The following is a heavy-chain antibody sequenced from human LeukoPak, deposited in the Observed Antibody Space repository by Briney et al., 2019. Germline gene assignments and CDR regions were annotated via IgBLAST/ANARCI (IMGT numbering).Heavy chain of an antibody. J-gene: IGHJ4*02. CDR1: GGSISSYY. CDR2: IYYSGST. Sequence: SETLSRTCTVSGGSISSYYWSWIRQPPGKGLEWIGYIYYSGSTNYNPSLKSRVTISVDTSKNQFSLKLSSVTAADTAVYYCARFFGYYGDPDYWGQGTLVTVSS. D-gene: IGHD3-22*01. CDR3: ARFFGYYGDPDY. V-gene: IGHV4-59*01.